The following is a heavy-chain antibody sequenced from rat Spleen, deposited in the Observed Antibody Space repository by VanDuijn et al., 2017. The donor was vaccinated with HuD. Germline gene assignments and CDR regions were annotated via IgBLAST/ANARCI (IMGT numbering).Heavy chain of an antibody. CDR3: ARRHYGYTDYFDY. CDR1: GFTCSDYG. D-gene: IGHD1-9*01. V-gene: IGHV5-29*01. Sequence: EVQLVESGGGLVQPGRSLKLSCAASGFTCSDYGVAWVRPASTQGLHWVATFSYGDSSGHSSTYFRDSVKGRFPISRDNAKSTLSLQMDSLRSEDTATYYCARRHYGYTDYFDYWGQGVMVTVSS. J-gene: IGHJ2*01. CDR2: FSYGDSSGHSST.